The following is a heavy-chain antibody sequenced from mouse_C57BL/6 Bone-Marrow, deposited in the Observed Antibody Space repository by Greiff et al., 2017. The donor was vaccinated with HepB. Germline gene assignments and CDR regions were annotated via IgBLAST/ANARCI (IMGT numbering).Heavy chain of an antibody. D-gene: IGHD1-1*01. CDR3: ARLGVVATPYWYFDV. J-gene: IGHJ1*03. CDR1: GYTFTSYW. Sequence: QVQLQQPGAELVKPGASVKLSCKASGYTFTSYWMHWVKQRPGQGLEWIGMIHPNSGSTNYNEKFKSKATLTVDKSSSTAYMQLSSLTSEDPAVYYCARLGVVATPYWYFDVWGTGTTVTVSS. CDR2: IHPNSGST. V-gene: IGHV1-64*01.